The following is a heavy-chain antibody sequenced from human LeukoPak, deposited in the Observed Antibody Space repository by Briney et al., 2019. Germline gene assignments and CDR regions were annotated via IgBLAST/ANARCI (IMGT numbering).Heavy chain of an antibody. V-gene: IGHV1-2*02. CDR1: GYTFTGYY. D-gene: IGHD3-9*01. CDR2: INPNSGGT. Sequence: GASVKVSCKASGYTFTGYYMHWVRQAPGQGLEWMGWINPNSGGTNYAQRFQGGVTMTRDTSISTAYMELSRLRSDDTAVYYCARVGFRYFDWFANWGQGTLFTVSS. CDR3: ARVGFRYFDWFAN. J-gene: IGHJ5*02.